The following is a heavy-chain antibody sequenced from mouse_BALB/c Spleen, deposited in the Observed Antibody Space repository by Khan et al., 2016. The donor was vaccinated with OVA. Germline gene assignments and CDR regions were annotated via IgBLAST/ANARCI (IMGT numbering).Heavy chain of an antibody. J-gene: IGHJ3*01. CDR2: ISPGSGDP. D-gene: IGHD1-2*01. CDR3: ARRNYFGYTFAY. Sequence: QVRLQQSGAELARPGASVKLSCKASGYTFTDYYINWVKQRTGQGLEWIGEISPGSGDPYYTEKFKGKATLTADKSSTTAYMQLSSLTSEASAVYFCARRNYFGYTFAYWGQGTLVTVTA. CDR1: GYTFTDYY. V-gene: IGHV1-77*01.